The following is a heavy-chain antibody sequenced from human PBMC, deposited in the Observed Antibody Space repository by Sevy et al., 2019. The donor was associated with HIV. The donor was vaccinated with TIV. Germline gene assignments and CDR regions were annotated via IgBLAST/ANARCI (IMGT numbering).Heavy chain of an antibody. CDR1: GGSISSSNW. Sequence: SETLSLTCPVSGGSISSSNWWGWIRQPPGKGLEWIGYIYYSGSTNYNPSLTSRVTMSVDTSKNQFCLRLCSVTALYTSLYYCARSSARCLGALDIWGQGTMVIV. CDR2: IYYSGST. D-gene: IGHD2-2*01. CDR3: ARSSARCLGALDI. J-gene: IGHJ3*02. V-gene: IGHV4-28*06.